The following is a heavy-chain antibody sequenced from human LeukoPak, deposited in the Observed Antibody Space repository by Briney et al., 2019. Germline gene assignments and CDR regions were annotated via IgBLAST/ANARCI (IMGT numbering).Heavy chain of an antibody. V-gene: IGHV1-2*02. J-gene: IGHJ4*02. CDR1: GYIFTGYY. Sequence: ASVKVSCKASGYIFTGYYMHWVRQGPGQGLEWMGWINPNTGGTNYAQKFQGRVTMTRDTSISTAYMELNSLRSDDTAMYYCSTAFGVVDFDYWGQGTLVTVSS. CDR2: INPNTGGT. CDR3: STAFGVVDFDY. D-gene: IGHD3-3*01.